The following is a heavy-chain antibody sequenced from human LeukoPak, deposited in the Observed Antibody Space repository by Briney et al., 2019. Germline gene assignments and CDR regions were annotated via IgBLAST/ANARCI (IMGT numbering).Heavy chain of an antibody. D-gene: IGHD3-10*01. Sequence: SETLSLTCTVSGGSLSTYYWSWIRQPPGKGLEWIGYVYYSGSTNYNPSLKSRVTISVDTSKNQFSLNLNSVTAADTAVYYCARSELLWFGRVNSGFDYWGQGILVTVSP. CDR3: ARSELLWFGRVNSGFDY. V-gene: IGHV4-59*01. CDR1: GGSLSTYY. J-gene: IGHJ4*02. CDR2: VYYSGST.